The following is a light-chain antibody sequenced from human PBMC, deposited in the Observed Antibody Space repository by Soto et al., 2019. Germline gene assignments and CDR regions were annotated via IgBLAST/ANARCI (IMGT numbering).Light chain of an antibody. Sequence: DIQMTQSPSTLSASVGDRVTIACRASQSISNSLAWYQQNPGKAPNLLIYKASSLESGVPSRFSGSGSGTEFTLTINSLQPDDFATYYCRQYISYPVTFGGGTKVEMK. CDR2: KAS. CDR3: RQYISYPVT. J-gene: IGKJ4*01. V-gene: IGKV1-5*03. CDR1: QSISNS.